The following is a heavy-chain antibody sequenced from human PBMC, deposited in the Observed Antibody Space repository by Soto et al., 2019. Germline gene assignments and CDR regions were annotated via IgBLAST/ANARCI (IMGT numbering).Heavy chain of an antibody. V-gene: IGHV3-33*01. CDR2: IWYDGSNK. J-gene: IGHJ5*02. CDR1: GFTFSSYG. CDR3: ARDPHRGRGVRGVMWFDP. Sequence: QVQLVESGGGVVQPGRSLRLSCAASGFTFSSYGMHRVRQAPGKGLEWVAVIWYDGSNKYYADSVKGRFTISRDNSKNTLYLQMNSLRAEDTAVYYCARDPHRGRGVRGVMWFDPWGQGTLVTVSS. D-gene: IGHD3-10*01.